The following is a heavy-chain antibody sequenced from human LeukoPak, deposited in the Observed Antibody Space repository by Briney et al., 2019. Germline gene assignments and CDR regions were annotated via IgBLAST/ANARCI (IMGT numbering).Heavy chain of an antibody. CDR2: INRDGGGT. V-gene: IGHV3-74*01. J-gene: IGHJ4*02. CDR3: ARPPGDY. CDR1: RFTFSDYW. Sequence: GGSLRLSCAASRFTFSDYWMHWVRQAPGKGLVWVSRINRDGGGTTYADSVKGRFTISRDNAKNSLYLQMNSLRAEDTAVYYCARPPGDYWGQGTLVTVSS.